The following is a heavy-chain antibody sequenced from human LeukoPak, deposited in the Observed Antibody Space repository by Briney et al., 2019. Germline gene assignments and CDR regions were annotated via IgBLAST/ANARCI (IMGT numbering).Heavy chain of an antibody. Sequence: GGSLRLSCAASGFTFSHYAMIWVRQAPGKGLEWVSAIRGSGDSANYADSVRDRFTISRDNAKNSLYLQMNSLRAEDMALYYCAKGIAAAGYDAFDIWGQGTMVTVSS. D-gene: IGHD6-13*01. J-gene: IGHJ3*02. V-gene: IGHV3-23*01. CDR2: IRGSGDSA. CDR1: GFTFSHYA. CDR3: AKGIAAAGYDAFDI.